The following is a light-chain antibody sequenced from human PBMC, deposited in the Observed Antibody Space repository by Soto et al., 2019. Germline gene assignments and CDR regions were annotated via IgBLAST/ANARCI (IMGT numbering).Light chain of an antibody. CDR3: TSFTSSNTWV. Sequence: QSALTQPASVSGSPGQSITISSTGTSSDVVGYNYFSWFLQHPSKAPNLMIYDVSNRPSGVSNRFSGSKSGYTASLTISEHQAEDAADYYCTSFTSSNTWVFGGGTKVTVL. V-gene: IGLV2-14*03. CDR2: DVS. CDR1: SSDVVGYNY. J-gene: IGLJ3*02.